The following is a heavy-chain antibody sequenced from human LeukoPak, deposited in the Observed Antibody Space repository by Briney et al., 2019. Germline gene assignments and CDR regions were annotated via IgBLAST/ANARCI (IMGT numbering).Heavy chain of an antibody. D-gene: IGHD6-19*01. Sequence: SETLSLTCAVYGGSFSGYYWGWIRQPPGKGLEWIGEINRGGSTNYNPSLKSRVTISVDTSKNQFSLKLSSVTAADTAVYYCARRDSSGWYGYFDYWGQGTLVTVSS. V-gene: IGHV4-34*01. CDR2: INRGGST. CDR1: GGSFSGYY. J-gene: IGHJ4*02. CDR3: ARRDSSGWYGYFDY.